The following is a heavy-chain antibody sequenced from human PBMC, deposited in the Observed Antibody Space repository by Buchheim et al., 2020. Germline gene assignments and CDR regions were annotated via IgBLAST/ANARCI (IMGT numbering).Heavy chain of an antibody. J-gene: IGHJ4*02. Sequence: EVRLVESGGRLVQPGGSLRLSCEASGFSFSTYSMNWVRQVPGKGLEWVSYITSTTSTIWYADSVRGRFTISRDNDKNSLYLQMNSLRAEDTAVYYCVTGHSSGWLLDSWGQGTL. CDR1: GFSFSTYS. V-gene: IGHV3-48*01. D-gene: IGHD6-19*01. CDR3: VTGHSSGWLLDS. CDR2: ITSTTSTI.